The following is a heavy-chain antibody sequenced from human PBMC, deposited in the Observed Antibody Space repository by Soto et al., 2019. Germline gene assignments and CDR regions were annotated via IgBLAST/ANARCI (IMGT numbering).Heavy chain of an antibody. CDR3: AKVNLYGDYLSSFDI. D-gene: IGHD4-17*01. CDR2: ISWNSDNM. CDR1: GFTFDDYG. Sequence: EVRLVESGGGFVQPGRSLRLSCAASGFTFDDYGMHWVRQAPGKGLEWVSGISWNSDNMDYADSVKGRFTISRDNAKNSLYMQMNSLRAEDTALYYCAKVNLYGDYLSSFDIWGPGAMVTVSS. J-gene: IGHJ3*02. V-gene: IGHV3-9*01.